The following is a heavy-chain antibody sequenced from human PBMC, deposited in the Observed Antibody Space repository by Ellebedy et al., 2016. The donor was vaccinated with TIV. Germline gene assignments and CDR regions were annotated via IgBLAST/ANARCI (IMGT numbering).Heavy chain of an antibody. Sequence: ASVKVSCKASGYTFTGYYMHWVRQAPGQGLEWMGWINPNSGGTNYAQKFQGRVTMTRDTSTTTVDMELSSLRAEDTAVYYCARDLSGPRGFDYWGQGTLVTVSS. CDR2: INPNSGGT. CDR1: GYTFTGYY. CDR3: ARDLSGPRGFDY. D-gene: IGHD1-26*01. J-gene: IGHJ4*02. V-gene: IGHV1-2*02.